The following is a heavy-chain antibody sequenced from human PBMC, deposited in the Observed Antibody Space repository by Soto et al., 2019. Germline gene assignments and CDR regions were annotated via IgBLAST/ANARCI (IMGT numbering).Heavy chain of an antibody. D-gene: IGHD2-2*02. V-gene: IGHV3-7*03. CDR3: ARVLLYSASGRGWFDT. CDR2: IKQDGSQK. J-gene: IGHJ5*02. CDR1: GFSFSKFW. Sequence: GGSLRLSCAASGFSFSKFWMSWVRQAPGKGLEWVANIKQDGSQKYYVDSVKGRFTISRDNAKNSLYLQMNSLTADDTAVYYCARVLLYSASGRGWFDTWGQGTLVTVSS.